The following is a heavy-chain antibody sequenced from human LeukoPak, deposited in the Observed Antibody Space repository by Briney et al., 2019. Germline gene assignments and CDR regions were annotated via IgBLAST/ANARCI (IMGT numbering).Heavy chain of an antibody. CDR3: VSFYETY. J-gene: IGHJ4*02. CDR1: GSYW. D-gene: IGHD2/OR15-2a*01. V-gene: IGHV3-74*01. Sequence: PGGSLRLSCAASGSYWMHWVRQAPGKGLVWVSHINSDRSWTSYADSVKGRFTISKDNAKNTVYLQMNNLRAEDTAVYYCVSFYETYWGRGTLVTVSS. CDR2: INSDRSWT.